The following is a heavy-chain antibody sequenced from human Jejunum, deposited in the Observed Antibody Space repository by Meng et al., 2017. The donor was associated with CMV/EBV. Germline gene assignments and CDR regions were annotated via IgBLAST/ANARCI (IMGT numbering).Heavy chain of an antibody. D-gene: IGHD6-19*01. V-gene: IGHV3-23*01. J-gene: IGHJ3*01. Sequence: FSCYGMSWVRQAPGKGLEWVSAIRDSGANTYYAGSVTGRFTISRDNSHNTLYLQMHSLRAEDTAVYYCARALGLGAVMPNYDAFDLWGQGTVVTVSS. CDR2: IRDSGANT. CDR1: FSCYG. CDR3: ARALGLGAVMPNYDAFDL.